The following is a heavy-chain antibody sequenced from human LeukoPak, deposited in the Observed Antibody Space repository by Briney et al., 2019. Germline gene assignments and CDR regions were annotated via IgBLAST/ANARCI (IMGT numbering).Heavy chain of an antibody. CDR2: ISGSGGST. Sequence: GGSLRLSCAASGFTFSSYAMSWVRQAPGKGLEWVSAISGSGGSTHYADSVKGRFTISRDKTKNTLYLQMNSLRAEDTAVYYCAKSAYYDASGYYREYYFDYWGQGTLVTVSS. D-gene: IGHD3-22*01. CDR1: GFTFSSYA. V-gene: IGHV3-23*01. J-gene: IGHJ4*02. CDR3: AKSAYYDASGYYREYYFDY.